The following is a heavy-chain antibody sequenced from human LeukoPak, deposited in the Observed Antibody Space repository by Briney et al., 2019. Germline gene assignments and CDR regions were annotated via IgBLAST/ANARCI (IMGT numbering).Heavy chain of an antibody. CDR1: GFTFSSYA. CDR3: ATTAPVDTAMAFDY. J-gene: IGHJ4*02. CDR2: ISYDGSNK. D-gene: IGHD5-18*01. Sequence: PGGSLRLSCAASGFTFSSYAMHWVRQAPGKGLEWVAVISYDGSNKYYADSVKGRFTISRDNSKNTLYLQMNSLRAEDTAVYYCATTAPVDTAMAFDYWGQGTLVTVSS. V-gene: IGHV3-30-3*01.